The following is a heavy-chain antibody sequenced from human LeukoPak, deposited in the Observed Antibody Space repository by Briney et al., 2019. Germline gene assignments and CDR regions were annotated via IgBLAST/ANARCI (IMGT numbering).Heavy chain of an antibody. J-gene: IGHJ4*02. CDR1: GFTFSSYG. V-gene: IGHV3-30*03. D-gene: IGHD3-10*01. Sequence: GRSLRLSCAASGFTFSSYGMHWVRQAPGKGLEWVAVISYDGSNKYYADSVKGRFTISRDNSKNTLYLQMNSLRAEDTAVYYCRGVRGVTHYFDYWGQGTLVTVSS. CDR3: RGVRGVTHYFDY. CDR2: ISYDGSNK.